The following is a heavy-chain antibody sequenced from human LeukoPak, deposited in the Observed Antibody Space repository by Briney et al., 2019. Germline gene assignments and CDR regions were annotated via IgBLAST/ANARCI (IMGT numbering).Heavy chain of an antibody. CDR3: ARVEQWRNYYYYYYMDV. J-gene: IGHJ6*03. CDR1: GGSFSGYY. Sequence: SETLPLTCAVYGGSFSGYYWSWIRQPPGKGLEWNAEINHSGSTNYNPSLTRRVTISVDPSKNQFSLKLSSVTAADTAVYYCARVEQWRNYYYYYYMDVWGKGTTVTVSS. CDR2: INHSGST. D-gene: IGHD6-19*01. V-gene: IGHV4-34*01.